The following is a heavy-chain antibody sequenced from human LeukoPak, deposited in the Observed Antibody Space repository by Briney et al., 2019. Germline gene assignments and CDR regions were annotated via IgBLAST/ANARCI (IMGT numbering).Heavy chain of an antibody. D-gene: IGHD4-17*01. V-gene: IGHV1-18*01. CDR2: ISGYNGNT. CDR3: ARDRLTTVTTILWFDP. Sequence: GASAKVSCKASGYTFTSYGISWVRQAPGQGLEWMGWISGYNGNTDYAQKLQGRVTMTTDTSTSTAYMELRSLRSDDTAVYYCARDRLTTVTTILWFDPWGHRTLVTASS. J-gene: IGHJ5*02. CDR1: GYTFTSYG.